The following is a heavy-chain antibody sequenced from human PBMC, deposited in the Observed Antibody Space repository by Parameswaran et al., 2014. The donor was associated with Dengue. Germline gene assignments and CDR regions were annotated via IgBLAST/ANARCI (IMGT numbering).Heavy chain of an antibody. CDR2: IYYSGTT. V-gene: IGHV4-59*01. D-gene: IGHD6-13*01. J-gene: IGHJ5*02. Sequence: VRQAPGKGLEWIGYIYYSGTTKYNPSLKSRVTISVDTSKNQFSLKLDSVTAADTAIYYCARAPLFEAGQYRGWFDPWGQGTLVTVSS. CDR3: ARAPLFEAGQYRGWFDP.